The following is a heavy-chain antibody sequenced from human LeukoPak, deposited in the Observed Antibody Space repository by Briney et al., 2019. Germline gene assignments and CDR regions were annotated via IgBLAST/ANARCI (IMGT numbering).Heavy chain of an antibody. D-gene: IGHD3-22*01. V-gene: IGHV3-48*04. CDR1: GFTFSTYS. CDR3: ARGARRRSYYDSSGYYYWFDP. CDR2: ISSSSSTI. J-gene: IGHJ5*02. Sequence: PGGSLRLSCAASGFTFSTYSMNWVRQAPGKGLEWVSYISSSSSTIYYADSVKGRFTISRDNAKNSLYLQMNSLRAEDTAVYYCARGARRRSYYDSSGYYYWFDPWGQGTLVTVSS.